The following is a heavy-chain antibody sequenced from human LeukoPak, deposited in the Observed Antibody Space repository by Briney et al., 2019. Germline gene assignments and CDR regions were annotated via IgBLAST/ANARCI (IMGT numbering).Heavy chain of an antibody. Sequence: SETLSLTCAVYGGSFSGYYWSWIRQPPGKGLEWIGEINHSGSTNYNPSLKSRVTISVDTSKNQFSLKLSSVTAADTAVYYCARLPGIRQRPTFRAGYMDVWGKGTTVTVSS. CDR1: GGSFSGYY. V-gene: IGHV4-34*01. CDR2: INHSGST. J-gene: IGHJ6*03. D-gene: IGHD3-10*01. CDR3: ARLPGIRQRPTFRAGYMDV.